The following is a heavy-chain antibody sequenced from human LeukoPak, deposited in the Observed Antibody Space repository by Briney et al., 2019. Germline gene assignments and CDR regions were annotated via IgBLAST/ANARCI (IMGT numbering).Heavy chain of an antibody. CDR1: GFMFSGYW. CDR2: IDNDGNGI. CDR3: ATGGGWEPSSGVVTHIDV. J-gene: IGHJ6*03. D-gene: IGHD3-3*01. Sequence: PGGSLRLSCAASGFMFSGYWMHWVRQGPEKGLELVSRIDNDGNGIIYADSVKGRFTTSRDNAKNTLYLQMSSLRVEDTAVYYCATGGGWEPSSGVVTHIDVWGNGTTVTVSS. V-gene: IGHV3-74*01.